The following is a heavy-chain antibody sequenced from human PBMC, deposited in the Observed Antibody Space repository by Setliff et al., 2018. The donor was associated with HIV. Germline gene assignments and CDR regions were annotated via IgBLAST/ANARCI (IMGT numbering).Heavy chain of an antibody. Sequence: ASVKVSCKASGGAFSSYAINWVRQATGQGLEWMGWMNPDSGNTDYAQKFQGRVTMTRDTSISTAYMELSSLTSDDRAIYYCAREGIGSFTLFEYWGQGTLVTVSS. D-gene: IGHD1-26*01. V-gene: IGHV1-8*02. CDR1: GGAFSSYA. CDR2: MNPDSGNT. CDR3: AREGIGSFTLFEY. J-gene: IGHJ4*02.